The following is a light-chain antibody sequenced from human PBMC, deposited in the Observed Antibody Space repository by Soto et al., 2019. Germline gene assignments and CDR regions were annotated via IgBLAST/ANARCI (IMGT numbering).Light chain of an antibody. V-gene: IGLV4-69*01. J-gene: IGLJ1*01. CDR1: SGHSSYA. CDR3: QTWGTY. Sequence: QLVLTQSPSASASLGASVKLTCTLSSGHSSYAIAWHQQQPEKGPRYLMKLNSDGSHSKGDGIPDRFSGSSSGAERYLTISSLQSEDEADYYCQTWGTYFGTGTKLTVL. CDR2: LNSDGSH.